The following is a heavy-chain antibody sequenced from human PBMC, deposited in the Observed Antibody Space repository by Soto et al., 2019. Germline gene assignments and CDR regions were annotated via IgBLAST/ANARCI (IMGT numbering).Heavy chain of an antibody. Sequence: GGSLRLSCAASGFTFSSYAMHWVRQAPGKGLEWVAVISYDGSNKYYADSVKGRFTISRDNSKNTLYLQMNSLRAEDTAVYYCARDRRRWLQLYYYYYGMDVWGQGTTVTVSS. D-gene: IGHD5-12*01. CDR1: GFTFSSYA. CDR2: ISYDGSNK. CDR3: ARDRRRWLQLYYYYYGMDV. J-gene: IGHJ6*02. V-gene: IGHV3-30-3*01.